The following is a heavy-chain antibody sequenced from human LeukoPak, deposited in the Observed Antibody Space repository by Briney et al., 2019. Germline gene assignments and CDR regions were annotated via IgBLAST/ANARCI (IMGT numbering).Heavy chain of an antibody. CDR2: ISPTEGNT. Sequence: ASVKVSCKASGYTFTSYYMQWVRQAPGQGVGWRGMISPTEGNTNYAQNFEGSVTMTRDTSTTTVDMELSSLRSEDTAVYDCARLYGRYSGAYQDYWGQGTLVTVSS. D-gene: IGHD1-26*01. V-gene: IGHV1-46*01. CDR1: GYTFTSYY. CDR3: ARLYGRYSGAYQDY. J-gene: IGHJ4*02.